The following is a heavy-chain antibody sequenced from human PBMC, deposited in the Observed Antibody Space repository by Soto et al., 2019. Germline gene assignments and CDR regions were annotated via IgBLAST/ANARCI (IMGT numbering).Heavy chain of an antibody. V-gene: IGHV1-69*12. CDR1: GGTFSTYA. J-gene: IGHJ1*01. CDR3: ASGIQLWLRRINNGYSG. D-gene: IGHD5-18*01. Sequence: QVQLVQSGAEVKKPESSVKVSCKAPGGTFSTYAISWVRQAHGQGLEWMGGIIPMFRTANYAQRFQDRVTITADESTNTVYMELSSLRSEDTAVYFCASGIQLWLRRINNGYSGWGQGTLVTVSS. CDR2: IIPMFRTA.